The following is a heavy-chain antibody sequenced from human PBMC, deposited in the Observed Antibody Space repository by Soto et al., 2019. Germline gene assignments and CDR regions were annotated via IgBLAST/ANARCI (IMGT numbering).Heavy chain of an antibody. CDR1: GYTFTDYY. V-gene: IGHV1-2*02. CDR3: AREHAGFGDY. J-gene: IGHJ4*02. D-gene: IGHD3-16*01. Sequence: ASVKVSCKASGYTFTDYYIHWVRQAPGQGLEWLGWFNPKTGGPNYAPKFQGRVTMTRDTSPSTTYMELTSLTSDDTAVYYCAREHAGFGDYWGPGTLVTVSS. CDR2: FNPKTGGP.